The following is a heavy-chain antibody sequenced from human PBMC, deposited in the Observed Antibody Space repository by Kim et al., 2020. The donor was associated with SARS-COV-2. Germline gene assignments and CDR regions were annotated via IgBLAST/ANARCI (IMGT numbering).Heavy chain of an antibody. D-gene: IGHD6-19*01. J-gene: IGHJ6*02. CDR1: GGSISSSSYY. Sequence: SETLSLTCTVSGGSISSSSYYWGWIRQPPGKGLEWIGSIYYSGSTYYNPSLKSRVTISVDTSKNQFSLKLSSVTAADTAVYYCARQGAVAGTRDYYGMDVWGQGTTVTVSS. CDR3: ARQGAVAGTRDYYGMDV. CDR2: IYYSGST. V-gene: IGHV4-39*01.